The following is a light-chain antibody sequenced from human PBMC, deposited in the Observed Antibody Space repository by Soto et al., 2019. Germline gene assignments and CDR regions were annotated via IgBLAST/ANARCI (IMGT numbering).Light chain of an antibody. Sequence: QSVLTQPPSVSAAPGQRVTISCSGSNSNIGKNYVSWYQQLPGAAPKLLIYDSNKRPSGIPERFSASKSGTSATLGITGLQTGDEADYYCGAWDGSLRLFVFGTGTKVTVL. CDR3: GAWDGSLRLFV. J-gene: IGLJ1*01. CDR1: NSNIGKNY. V-gene: IGLV1-51*01. CDR2: DSN.